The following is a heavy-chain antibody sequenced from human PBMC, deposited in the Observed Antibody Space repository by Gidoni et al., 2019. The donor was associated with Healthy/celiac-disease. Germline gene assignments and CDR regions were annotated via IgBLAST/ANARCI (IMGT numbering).Heavy chain of an antibody. D-gene: IGHD3-22*01. Sequence: EVQLLESGGGLVQPGGSLRLSCAASGFPFRSYAMRWVRQAPGKGLEWVSAISGSGGSTYYADSVKGRFTISRDNSKNTLYLQMNSLRAEDTAVYYCAKIGITMIVVVTHAFDIWGQGTMVTVSS. CDR2: ISGSGGST. J-gene: IGHJ3*02. V-gene: IGHV3-23*01. CDR3: AKIGITMIVVVTHAFDI. CDR1: GFPFRSYA.